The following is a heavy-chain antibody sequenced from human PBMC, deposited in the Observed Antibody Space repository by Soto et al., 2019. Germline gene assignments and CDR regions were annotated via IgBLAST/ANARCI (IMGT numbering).Heavy chain of an antibody. CDR1: GFVFKDSS. CDR3: TRLISAAQDY. D-gene: IGHD3-10*01. J-gene: IGHJ4*02. Sequence: EVLLVESGGGLVQPGGSLKLSCAASGFVFKDSSIHWVRQASGKGLEWVGRIRDRAFSYATAYAASVKGRFTISGDDSTNTAYLQMNSRKTEDTAIYYCTRLISAAQDYWGQGTLVTVSS. CDR2: IRDRAFSYAT. V-gene: IGHV3-73*01.